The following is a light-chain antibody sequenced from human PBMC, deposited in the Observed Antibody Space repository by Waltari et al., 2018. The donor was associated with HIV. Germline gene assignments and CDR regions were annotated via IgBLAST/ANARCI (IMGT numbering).Light chain of an antibody. J-gene: IGLJ3*02. CDR1: SSNIGSNI. V-gene: IGLV1-44*01. CDR3: AAWDDSLNAWV. Sequence: QSVLTQPPSASGTPGQRVSISCSGSSSNIGSNIVNWYQQLPGTAPKLLIYSNNQRPAGVPHRFSGSKSGTSASLAISGLQSEDEADYYCAAWDDSLNAWVFGGGTKLTVL. CDR2: SNN.